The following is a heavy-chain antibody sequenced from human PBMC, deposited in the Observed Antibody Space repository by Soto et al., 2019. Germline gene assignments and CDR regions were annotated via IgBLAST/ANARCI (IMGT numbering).Heavy chain of an antibody. CDR1: GYTFTSYG. Sequence: GASVKVSCKASGYTFTSYGISWVRQAPGQGLEWMGWISAYNGNTNYAQKFQGRVTMTTDTSTSTAYMELRSLRSDDTAVYYCARGPPGIAVAGTDYWGQGTLVTVPQ. CDR3: ARGPPGIAVAGTDY. J-gene: IGHJ4*02. CDR2: ISAYNGNT. D-gene: IGHD6-19*01. V-gene: IGHV1-18*01.